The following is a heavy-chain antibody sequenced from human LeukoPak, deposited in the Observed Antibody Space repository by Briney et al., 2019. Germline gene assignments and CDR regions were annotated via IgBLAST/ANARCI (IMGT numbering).Heavy chain of an antibody. D-gene: IGHD6-19*01. CDR3: AKDQYSSGWYSDY. V-gene: IGHV3-30*18. CDR1: GLTFISYG. J-gene: IGHJ4*02. Sequence: PGGSLRLSCAASGLTFISYGMHWVRQAPGKGLEWVAVISYDGSNKYYADSVKGRFTISRDNSKNTLYLQMNSLRAEDTAVYYCAKDQYSSGWYSDYWGQGTLVTVSS. CDR2: ISYDGSNK.